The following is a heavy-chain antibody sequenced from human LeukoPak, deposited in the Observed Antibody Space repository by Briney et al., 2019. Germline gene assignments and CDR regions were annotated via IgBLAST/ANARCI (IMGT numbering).Heavy chain of an antibody. CDR3: AMRIFGVVIGPLWFDP. D-gene: IGHD3-3*01. Sequence: EASVKVSCKASGYTFTSYGISWVRQAPGQGLEWMGWISAYNGNTNYAQKFQGRVTITADESTSTAYMELSSLRSEDTAVYYCAMRIFGVVIGPLWFDPWGQGTLVTVSS. V-gene: IGHV1-18*01. CDR1: GYTFTSYG. J-gene: IGHJ5*02. CDR2: ISAYNGNT.